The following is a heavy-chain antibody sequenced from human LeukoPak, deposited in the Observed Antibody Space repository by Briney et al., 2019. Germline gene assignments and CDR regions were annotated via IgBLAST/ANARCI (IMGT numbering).Heavy chain of an antibody. D-gene: IGHD6-13*01. CDR3: AKGPYSSSWFYFDN. J-gene: IGHJ4*02. CDR1: GFTFSSYA. Sequence: GGSLRLSCAASGFTFSSYAMSWVRQAPGKGLEWVSGINTRGGNTYYADSMKGRFTISRDDSKNTVYLEMNSLSAEDTAVYYYAKGPYSSSWFYFDNWGQGSLVTVSS. V-gene: IGHV3-23*01. CDR2: INTRGGNT.